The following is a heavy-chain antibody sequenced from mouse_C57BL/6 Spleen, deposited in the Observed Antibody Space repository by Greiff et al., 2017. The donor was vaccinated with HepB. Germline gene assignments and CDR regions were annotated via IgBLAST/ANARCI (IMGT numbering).Heavy chain of an antibody. J-gene: IGHJ4*01. CDR1: GYAFSSSW. D-gene: IGHD1-1*01. CDR2: IYPGDGDT. CDR3: ASRDYYGSSLYYAMDY. Sequence: VQLQQSGPELVKPGASVKISCKASGYAFSSSWMNWVKQRPGKGLEWIGRIYPGDGDTNYNGKFKGKATLTADKSSSTAYMQLSSLTSEDSAVYFRASRDYYGSSLYYAMDYWGQGTSVTVSS. V-gene: IGHV1-82*01.